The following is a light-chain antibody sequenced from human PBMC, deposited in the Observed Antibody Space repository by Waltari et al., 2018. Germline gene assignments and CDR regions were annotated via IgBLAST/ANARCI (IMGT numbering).Light chain of an antibody. CDR1: SSHVGTYNY. Sequence: QSALTQPASVSGSPGQSITIPCTGTSSHVGTYNYVSWYQQHPGKAPKLMIYDVTKRPSGVSNRFSGSKSGNTASLTISGLQAEDEADYYCSSYTSSSTWVFGGGTKLTVL. V-gene: IGLV2-14*01. CDR3: SSYTSSSTWV. CDR2: DVT. J-gene: IGLJ3*02.